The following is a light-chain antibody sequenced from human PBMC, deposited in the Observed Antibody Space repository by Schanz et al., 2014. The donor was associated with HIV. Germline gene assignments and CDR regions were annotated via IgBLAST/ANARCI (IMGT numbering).Light chain of an antibody. CDR2: EAS. Sequence: DIQMTQSPSTLSASVGDRVSITCRSSQSINSGLAWYQQKPGKAPNLLIYEASTLETGVPSRFSGSGSGTEFTLAISSLQPEDFATYYCQQYNSFSSTFGQGTKLEIK. J-gene: IGKJ2*01. CDR3: QQYNSFSST. CDR1: QSINSG. V-gene: IGKV1-5*03.